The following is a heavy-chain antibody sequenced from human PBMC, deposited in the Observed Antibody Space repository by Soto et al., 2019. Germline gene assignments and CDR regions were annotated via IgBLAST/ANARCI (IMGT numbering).Heavy chain of an antibody. Sequence: QVQLVQSGAEVKKPGSSVKVSCKASGGTFSSYAISWVRQAPGQGLEWMGGIIPIFGTANYAQKFQGRVTITADESTXXAXMXXSRLGSEDTAVYYCASSYDSSGYYPSSYYYYGMDVWGQGTTVTVS. CDR3: ASSYDSSGYYPSSYYYYGMDV. CDR2: IIPIFGTA. CDR1: GGTFSSYA. J-gene: IGHJ6*02. D-gene: IGHD3-22*01. V-gene: IGHV1-69*12.